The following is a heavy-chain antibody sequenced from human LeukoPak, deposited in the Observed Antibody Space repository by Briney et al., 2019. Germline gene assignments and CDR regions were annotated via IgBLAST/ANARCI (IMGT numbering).Heavy chain of an antibody. Sequence: SETLSLTCTVSGGSFSIYYWTWIRQPAGKGLEWIGRIYTSESTNYNPSLKSRVTMSVDTSKNQFSLKLSSVTAADTAVYYCARFSSIAAAFDYWGQGTLVTVSS. CDR1: GGSFSIYY. J-gene: IGHJ4*02. CDR3: ARFSSIAAAFDY. D-gene: IGHD6-13*01. CDR2: IYTSEST. V-gene: IGHV4-4*07.